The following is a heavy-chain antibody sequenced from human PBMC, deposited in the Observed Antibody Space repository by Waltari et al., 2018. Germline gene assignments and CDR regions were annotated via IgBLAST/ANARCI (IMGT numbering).Heavy chain of an antibody. CDR1: GFSFNRYW. J-gene: IGHJ6*02. D-gene: IGHD4-17*01. CDR2: ISFDGNSI. CDR3: ARLTTVDV. Sequence: EVQLVESGGYLVQPGGCLRLSCVASGFSFNRYWIHWVRQAPGKGLVWVSRISFDGNSISYADSVKGRFTISRDNAKNTLYLQMNSLRDEDTGVYYCARLTTVDVWGQGTTVIVSS. V-gene: IGHV3-74*01.